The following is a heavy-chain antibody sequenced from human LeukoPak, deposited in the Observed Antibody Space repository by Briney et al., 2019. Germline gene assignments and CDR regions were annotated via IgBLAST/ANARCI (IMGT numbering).Heavy chain of an antibody. Sequence: GGSLRLSCAASGFTFSVSAMSWVRQAPGKGLEWVSGISDSGGSTFYADSVKGRFTISRDNSKNILYLQMNSLRADDTAVYYCAKVSESNYDILTGYYTPYYFDYWGQGTLVTVSS. CDR3: AKVSESNYDILTGYYTPYYFDY. V-gene: IGHV3-23*01. CDR2: ISDSGGST. D-gene: IGHD3-9*01. CDR1: GFTFSVSA. J-gene: IGHJ4*02.